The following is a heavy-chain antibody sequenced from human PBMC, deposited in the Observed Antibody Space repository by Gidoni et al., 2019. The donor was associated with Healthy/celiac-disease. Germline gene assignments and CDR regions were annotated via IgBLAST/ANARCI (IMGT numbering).Heavy chain of an antibody. D-gene: IGHD1-1*01. CDR1: GGSISSGDYY. CDR3: ARDSSQNDYFDY. Sequence: HVQLQESGPGLVNPSQTLSLPCTVSGGSISSGDYYWSWIRQPPGKGLEWIGYIDYSGSTYYNPSLKSRVTISVDTSKNQFSLKLSSVTAADTAVYYCARDSSQNDYFDYWGQGTLVTVSS. J-gene: IGHJ4*02. CDR2: IDYSGST. V-gene: IGHV4-30-4*01.